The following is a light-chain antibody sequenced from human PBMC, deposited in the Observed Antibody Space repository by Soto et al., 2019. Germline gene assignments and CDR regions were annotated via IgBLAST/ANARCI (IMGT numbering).Light chain of an antibody. CDR1: QPISSSF. J-gene: IGKJ3*01. CDR2: LAS. V-gene: IGKV3-20*01. Sequence: EIVLTQSPGTLPLSPGERATLSCRASQPISSSFLAWYQQKPGQAPRLLIYLASRRAPGIPDRFSGSGSWTDFTLTISRLEPEDFAVYYCHQFGSSPLDTFGPGTKVEIK. CDR3: HQFGSSPLDT.